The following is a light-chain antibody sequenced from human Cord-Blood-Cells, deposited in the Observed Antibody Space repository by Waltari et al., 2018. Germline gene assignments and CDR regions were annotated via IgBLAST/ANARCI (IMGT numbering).Light chain of an antibody. J-gene: IGKJ3*01. CDR1: QSVSSY. CDR3: QQRSNWPLFT. Sequence: EIVLTQSPATLSLSPGERATLSCRASQSVSSYLAWYQQKPGQAPRLLIYDASNRATGIPARFSGSGSGTDCTRTIGSLEPEDFSVYYCQQRSNWPLFTFGPGTKVDIK. CDR2: DAS. V-gene: IGKV3-11*01.